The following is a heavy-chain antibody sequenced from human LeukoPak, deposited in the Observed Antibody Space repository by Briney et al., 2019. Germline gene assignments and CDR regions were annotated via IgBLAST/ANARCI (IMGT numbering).Heavy chain of an antibody. J-gene: IGHJ4*02. D-gene: IGHD3-22*01. V-gene: IGHV1-2*06. CDR1: GYTCTGYY. CDR2: INPNSGGT. CDR3: ARDPGSGYYYDY. Sequence: GASVKVSCKASGYTCTGYYMHWVRQAPGQGLEWMGRINPNSGGTNYAQKFQGRVTMTRDTSISTAYMELSRLRSDDTAVYYCARDPGSGYYYDYWGQGTLVTVSS.